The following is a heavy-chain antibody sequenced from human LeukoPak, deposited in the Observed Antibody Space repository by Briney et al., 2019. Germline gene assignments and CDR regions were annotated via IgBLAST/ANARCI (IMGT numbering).Heavy chain of an antibody. CDR3: AKDYAVGSIDY. D-gene: IGHD3-16*01. J-gene: IGHJ4*02. V-gene: IGHV3-30*18. CDR1: GFTFNSYD. Sequence: PGRSLRLSCAASGFTFNSYDMHWVRQSPGKGLEWVADISYDGSKKYYADSVKGRFTISRDNSKNTVFLQMNSLRAEDSAVYYCAKDYAVGSIDYWGQGTLVTVSS. CDR2: ISYDGSKK.